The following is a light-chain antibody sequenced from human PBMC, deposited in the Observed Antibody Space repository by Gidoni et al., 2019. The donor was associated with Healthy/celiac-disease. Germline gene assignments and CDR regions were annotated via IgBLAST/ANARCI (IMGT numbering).Light chain of an antibody. V-gene: IGKV3-20*01. Sequence: PRLLIYGASSRATGIPDRFSGSGSGTDFTLTISRLEPEDFAVCYCQQYGSSPSFGPGTKVDIK. J-gene: IGKJ3*01. CDR2: GAS. CDR3: QQYGSSPS.